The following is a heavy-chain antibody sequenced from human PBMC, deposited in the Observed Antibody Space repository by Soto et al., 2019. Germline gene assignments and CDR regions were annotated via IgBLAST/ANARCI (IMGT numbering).Heavy chain of an antibody. Sequence: QVQLVQSGAEVKKPGASVKVSCKASGYTFTSYGISWVRQAPGQGLEWMGWIRAYNGNTNYAQKLQGRVTMTTDTSTSTAYMELRSLRSDDTAVYYCARNQGLYGDYALDAFDIWGQGTMVTVSS. J-gene: IGHJ3*02. CDR2: IRAYNGNT. CDR3: ARNQGLYGDYALDAFDI. D-gene: IGHD4-17*01. V-gene: IGHV1-18*01. CDR1: GYTFTSYG.